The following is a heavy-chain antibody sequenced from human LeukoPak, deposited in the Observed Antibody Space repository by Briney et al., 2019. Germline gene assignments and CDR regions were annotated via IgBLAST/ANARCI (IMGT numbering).Heavy chain of an antibody. CDR1: GYTFTSYY. J-gene: IGHJ4*02. CDR2: INPSGGST. CDR3: ARGPLGSYDSSGYYPPGYFDY. Sequence: ASVKVSCKASGYTFTSYYMHWVRQAPGQGLEWMGIINPSGGSTSYAQKFQGRVTMTRDTSTSTVYMELSSLRSEDTAVYYCARGPLGSYDSSGYYPPGYFDYWGQGTLVTVSS. V-gene: IGHV1-46*01. D-gene: IGHD3-22*01.